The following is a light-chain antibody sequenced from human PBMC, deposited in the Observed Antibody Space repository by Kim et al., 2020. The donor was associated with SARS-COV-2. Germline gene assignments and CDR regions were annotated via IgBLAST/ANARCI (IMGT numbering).Light chain of an antibody. Sequence: QSVLTQPPSVSGAPGQRVTISCTGTRSNIGLGYDVHWYQQLPGTAPKLLIYANTHRPAGVPDRFSGSKSGTSASLAIAGLQAEDEADDYCQSFDSSRSTLVMFGGGTQLTVL. CDR1: RSNIGLGYD. CDR2: ANT. CDR3: QSFDSSRSTLVM. J-gene: IGLJ3*02. V-gene: IGLV1-40*01.